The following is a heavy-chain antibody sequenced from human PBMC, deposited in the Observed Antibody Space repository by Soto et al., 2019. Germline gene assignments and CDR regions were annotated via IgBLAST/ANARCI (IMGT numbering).Heavy chain of an antibody. J-gene: IGHJ4*02. CDR1: GFTFSSYS. CDR2: ISSSSSYI. V-gene: IGHV3-21*01. CDR3: ARATEASGIAAAVDY. D-gene: IGHD6-13*01. Sequence: GGSLRLSCAASGFTFSSYSMNWVRQAPGKGLEWVSSISSSSSYIYYADSVKGRFTISRDNAKNSLYLQMNSLRAEDTAVYYCARATEASGIAAAVDYWGQGTLVT.